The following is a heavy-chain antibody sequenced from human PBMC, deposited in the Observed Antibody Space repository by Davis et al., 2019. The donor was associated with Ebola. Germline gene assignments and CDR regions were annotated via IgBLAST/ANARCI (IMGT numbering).Heavy chain of an antibody. V-gene: IGHV4-59*08. Sequence: MPGGSLRLSCTVSGGSISSYYWSWIRQPPGKGLEWIGYIYYSGSTTYNPSLKSRVTISVDTSKNQFSLKLSSVTAADTAVYYCARERGYYGSRYYYDGMDVWGQGTTVTVSS. J-gene: IGHJ6*02. CDR1: GGSISSYY. CDR3: ARERGYYGSRYYYDGMDV. CDR2: IYYSGST. D-gene: IGHD3-10*01.